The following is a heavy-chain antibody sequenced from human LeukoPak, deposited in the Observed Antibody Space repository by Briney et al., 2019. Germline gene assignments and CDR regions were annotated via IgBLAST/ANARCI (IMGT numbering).Heavy chain of an antibody. D-gene: IGHD2-2*02. CDR3: GRGFSIVPAGIPDY. J-gene: IGHJ4*02. V-gene: IGHV3-66*01. CDR1: EFTVSGNY. Sequence: GGSLRLSCAASEFTVSGNYMSWVRQAPGKGLEWVSVIYSGGSTDYADSVKGRFTISRDNSKNTLYLQMNSLRAEDTAVYYCGRGFSIVPAGIPDYWGLGTLVTVSS. CDR2: IYSGGST.